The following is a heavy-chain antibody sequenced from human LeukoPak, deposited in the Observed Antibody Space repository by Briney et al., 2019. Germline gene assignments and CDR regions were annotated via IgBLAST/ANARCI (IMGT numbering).Heavy chain of an antibody. V-gene: IGHV3-21*01. CDR2: ISSSSSYI. D-gene: IGHD2-2*01. CDR1: GFTFSSYS. J-gene: IGHJ5*02. CDR3: ARDQGCSSTSCYDHWFDP. Sequence: KPGGSLRLSCAASGFTFSSYSMNWVRQAPGKGLEWVSSISSSSSYIYYADSVKGRFTISRDHAKNSLYLQMNSLRAEDTAVYYCARDQGCSSTSCYDHWFDPWGQGTLVTVSS.